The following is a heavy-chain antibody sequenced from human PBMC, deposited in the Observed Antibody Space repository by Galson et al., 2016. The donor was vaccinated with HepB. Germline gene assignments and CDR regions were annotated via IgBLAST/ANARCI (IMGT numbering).Heavy chain of an antibody. CDR1: GFTFSNYW. V-gene: IGHV3-74*03. CDR2: INTDGTVT. CDR3: VGSTIRVYYYYGLDV. D-gene: IGHD5/OR15-5a*01. J-gene: IGHJ6*02. Sequence: SLRLSCAASGFTFSNYWMHWVRQVPGKGPIWVSRINTDGTVTTYADSVKGRFTISRDNARNTLHLQMNSLRAEDTATYYCVGSTIRVYYYYGLDVWGQGTMVTVSS.